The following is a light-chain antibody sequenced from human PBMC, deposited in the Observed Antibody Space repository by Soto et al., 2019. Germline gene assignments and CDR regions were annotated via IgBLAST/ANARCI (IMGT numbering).Light chain of an antibody. CDR2: AAS. CDR1: QGISSY. Sequence: AIRMTQSPSSLSASTGDRVTITCRASQGISSYLAWYQQKPGKAPKLLIYAASTLQSGVPSRFSGSGSGTDFTLTISCLQSEDVATDYCQQYYSYPLTFGGGTKVEIK. J-gene: IGKJ4*02. V-gene: IGKV1-8*01. CDR3: QQYYSYPLT.